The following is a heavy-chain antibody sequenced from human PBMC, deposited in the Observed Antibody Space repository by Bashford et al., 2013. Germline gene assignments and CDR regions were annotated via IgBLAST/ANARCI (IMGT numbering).Heavy chain of an antibody. CDR1: GGSFSGYY. CDR2: INHSGST. J-gene: IGHJ6*02. Sequence: SETLSLTCAVYGGSFSGYYWSWIRQPPGKGLEWIGEINHSGSTNYNPSLKSRVTISVDTSKNQFSLKLSSVTAADTAVYYCTSVLLWFGTDGMGADYYYGMDVWGQGTTVTVSS. CDR3: TSVLLWFGTDGMGADYYYGMDV. V-gene: IGHV4-34*01. D-gene: IGHD3-10*01.